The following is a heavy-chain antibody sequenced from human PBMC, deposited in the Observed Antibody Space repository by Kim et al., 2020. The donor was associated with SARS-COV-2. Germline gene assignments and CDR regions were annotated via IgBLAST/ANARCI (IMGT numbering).Heavy chain of an antibody. Sequence: GGSLRLSCAASGFTVSSNYMSWVRQAPGKGLEWVSVIYSGGSTYYADSVKGRFTISRDNSKNTLYLQMNSLRAEDTAVYYCAAKWELLLDDAFDIWGQGTMVTVSS. V-gene: IGHV3-53*01. CDR1: GFTVSSNY. J-gene: IGHJ3*02. CDR2: IYSGGST. CDR3: AAKWELLLDDAFDI. D-gene: IGHD1-26*01.